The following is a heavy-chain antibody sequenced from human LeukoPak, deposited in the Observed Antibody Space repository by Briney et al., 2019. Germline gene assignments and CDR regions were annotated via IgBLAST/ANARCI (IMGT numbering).Heavy chain of an antibody. Sequence: PSETLSLTCTVYGGSFSGYYWSWIRKPPGKGLGLIGESNHSGSTNYNPSPKSRVTISVDTSKNQYSLKLSSVPAADTAVYYCARGPGLLWFVDAFDIWGQGTMVTVSS. CDR2: SNHSGST. CDR1: GGSFSGYY. V-gene: IGHV4-34*01. D-gene: IGHD3-10*01. CDR3: ARGPGLLWFVDAFDI. J-gene: IGHJ3*02.